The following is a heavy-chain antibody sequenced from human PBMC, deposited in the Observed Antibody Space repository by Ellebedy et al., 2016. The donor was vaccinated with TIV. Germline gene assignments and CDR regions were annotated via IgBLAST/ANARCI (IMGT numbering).Heavy chain of an antibody. CDR3: ARDPALPRGRFDT. CDR1: GGSISNSDYY. J-gene: IGHJ5*02. V-gene: IGHV4-39*07. CDR2: IYYSGIA. Sequence: MPGGSLRLSCTVSGGSISNSDYYWNWIRQPPGKGLEWIGSIYYSGIAYYNPSLKSRVTVSVDTSKNQFSLNLSSVTAADTAVYYCARDPALPRGRFDTWGQGTLVTVSS.